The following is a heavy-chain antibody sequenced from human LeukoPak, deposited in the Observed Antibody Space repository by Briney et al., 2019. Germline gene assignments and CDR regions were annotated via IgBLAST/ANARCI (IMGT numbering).Heavy chain of an antibody. Sequence: PGGSLRLSCAASGFTFNNAWMSWVRQAPGKGLEWVGRIKSKTDGGTTDYGAPVKGRFSISRDDSKNTVYLQMNSLKTDDTAVYYCGMGSGRSDFDYWGQGTLVTVSS. CDR1: GFTFNNAW. D-gene: IGHD3-10*01. J-gene: IGHJ4*02. CDR2: IKSKTDGGTT. CDR3: GMGSGRSDFDY. V-gene: IGHV3-15*01.